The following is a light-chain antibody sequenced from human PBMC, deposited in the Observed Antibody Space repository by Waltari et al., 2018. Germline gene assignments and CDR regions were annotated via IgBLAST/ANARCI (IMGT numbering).Light chain of an antibody. Sequence: DIVMTQSPDSLAVSLGERATISCRSSQSVLYNSNDKNYLAWYQQKPGQPPRLLLYWAATRESGVPDRFSGSGSGTDCTLTISNLQAEDVAVYYCQQYYRSRTFGQGTKVEIK. J-gene: IGKJ1*01. CDR1: QSVLYNSNDKNY. CDR3: QQYYRSRT. V-gene: IGKV4-1*01. CDR2: WAA.